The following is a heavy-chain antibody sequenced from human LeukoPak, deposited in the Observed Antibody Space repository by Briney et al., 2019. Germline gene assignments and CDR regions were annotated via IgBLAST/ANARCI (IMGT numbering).Heavy chain of an antibody. CDR3: AKEGEDYSNFHYYYGMDV. J-gene: IGHJ6*02. D-gene: IGHD4-11*01. V-gene: IGHV3-30*04. CDR2: ISYDGSNK. CDR1: GFTFSSYA. Sequence: GGSLRLSCAASGFTFSSYAMHWVRQAPGKGLEWVAVISYDGSNKYYADSVKGRFTISRDNSKNTLYLQMNSLRAEDTAVYYCAKEGEDYSNFHYYYGMDVRGQGTTVTVSS.